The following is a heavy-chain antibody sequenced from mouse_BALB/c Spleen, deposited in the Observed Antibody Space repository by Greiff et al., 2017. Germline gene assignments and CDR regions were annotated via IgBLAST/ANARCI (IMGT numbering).Heavy chain of an antibody. CDR3: ARCPAWFAY. J-gene: IGHJ3*01. CDR2: INPSTGYT. V-gene: IGHV1-7*01. Sequence: VKLQESGAELAKPGASVKMSCKASGYTFTSYWMHWVKQRPGQGLEWIGYINPSTGYTEYNQKFKDKATLTADKSSSTAYMQLSSLTSEDSAVYYCARCPAWFAYWGQGTLVTVSA. CDR1: GYTFTSYW.